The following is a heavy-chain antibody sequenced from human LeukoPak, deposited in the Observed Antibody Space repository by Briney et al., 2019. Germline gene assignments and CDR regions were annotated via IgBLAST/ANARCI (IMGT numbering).Heavy chain of an antibody. J-gene: IGHJ4*02. CDR2: INNDDSNT. Sequence: PGGSLRLSCAASGFTFSNYWMHWVRQAPGKGLVWVSHINNDDSNTGYADSVKGRFTISRDNAKNTLYLEMNSLRAEDTAVYYCARHGRETTVTTIGYWGQGTLVTVSS. CDR1: GFTFSNYW. D-gene: IGHD4-11*01. V-gene: IGHV3-74*01. CDR3: ARHGRETTVTTIGY.